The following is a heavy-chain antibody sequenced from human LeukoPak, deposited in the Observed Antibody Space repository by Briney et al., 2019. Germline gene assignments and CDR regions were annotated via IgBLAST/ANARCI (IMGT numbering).Heavy chain of an antibody. Sequence: SETLSLTCAVYGGSFSGYYWSWIRQPPGKGLEWIGEINHSGSTNYNPSLKSRVTISVDTSKNQFSLKLSSVTAADTAVYYCARRGGVYYDFWSGYYYRDAFDIWGQGTMVTVSS. J-gene: IGHJ3*02. CDR3: ARRGGVYYDFWSGYYYRDAFDI. V-gene: IGHV4-34*01. D-gene: IGHD3-3*01. CDR1: GGSFSGYY. CDR2: INHSGST.